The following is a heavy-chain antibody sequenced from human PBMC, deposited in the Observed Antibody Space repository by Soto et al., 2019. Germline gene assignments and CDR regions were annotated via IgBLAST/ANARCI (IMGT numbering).Heavy chain of an antibody. CDR3: ARGDWFDP. CDR2: ISSTGSYI. J-gene: IGHJ5*02. V-gene: IGHV3-21*01. Sequence: VQLVESGGGLVKPGGSLRLSCASSGFTFNSYTMNWVRQAPGKGLEWVASISSTGSYIYYGDSVKGRFTISRDSAENSVFLQMNSLRAEDTAVYYCARGDWFDPWGQGTLVTVSS. CDR1: GFTFNSYT.